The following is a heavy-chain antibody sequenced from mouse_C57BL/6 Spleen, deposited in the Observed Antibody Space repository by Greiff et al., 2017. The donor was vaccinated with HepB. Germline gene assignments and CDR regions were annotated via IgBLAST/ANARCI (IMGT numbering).Heavy chain of an antibody. CDR2: ISSGGSYT. V-gene: IGHV5-6*01. J-gene: IGHJ3*01. CDR3: ARLHYYGSSYLLAY. CDR1: GFTFSSYG. Sequence: EVQVVESGGDLVKPGGSLKLSCAASGFTFSSYGMSWVRQTPDKRLEWVATISSGGSYTYYPDSVKGRFTISRDNAKNTLYLQMSSLKSEDTAMYYCARLHYYGSSYLLAYWGQGTLVTVSA. D-gene: IGHD1-1*01.